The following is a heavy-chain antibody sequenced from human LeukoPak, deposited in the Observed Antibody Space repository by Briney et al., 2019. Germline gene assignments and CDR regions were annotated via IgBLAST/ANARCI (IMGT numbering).Heavy chain of an antibody. CDR2: ISSSSSYI. D-gene: IGHD3-22*01. V-gene: IGHV3-21*01. CDR3: ATVLPTYYYDSSVPWRSYYFDY. J-gene: IGHJ4*02. Sequence: GGSLRLSCAASGFTFSSYSMNWVRQAPGKGLEWVSSISSSSSYIYYADSVKGRFTISRDNAKNSLYLQMNSLRAEDTAVYYCATVLPTYYYDSSVPWRSYYFDYWGQGTLVTVSS. CDR1: GFTFSSYS.